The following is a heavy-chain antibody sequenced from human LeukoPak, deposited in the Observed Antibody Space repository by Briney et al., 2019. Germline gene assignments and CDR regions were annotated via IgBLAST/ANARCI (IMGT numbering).Heavy chain of an antibody. CDR2: ISPSDGNT. V-gene: IGHV3-23*01. D-gene: IGHD4-17*01. CDR3: VKDSSVPYGITE. CDR1: GFTFSKYA. J-gene: IGHJ4*02. Sequence: GGSLRLSCAASGFTFSKYAMSWVRQAPGKGLEWVSAISPSDGNTFYADSVKGRFTISRDNSKNTLSLQMNSLRAEDTALCYCVKDSSVPYGITEWGQGTLVTDSS.